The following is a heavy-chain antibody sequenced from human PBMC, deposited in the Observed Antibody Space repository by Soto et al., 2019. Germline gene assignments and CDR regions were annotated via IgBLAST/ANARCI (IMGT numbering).Heavy chain of an antibody. Sequence: ASVKVSCKASGGTFSSYAISWVRQAPGQGLEWMGGIIPIFGTANYAQKFQGRVTITADESTSTAYMELSSLRSEDTAVYYCARDHLGWGPRRRNYYYGMDVWGQGTTVTVSS. CDR1: GGTFSSYA. J-gene: IGHJ6*02. V-gene: IGHV1-69*13. CDR3: ARDHLGWGPRRRNYYYGMDV. CDR2: IIPIFGTA. D-gene: IGHD7-27*01.